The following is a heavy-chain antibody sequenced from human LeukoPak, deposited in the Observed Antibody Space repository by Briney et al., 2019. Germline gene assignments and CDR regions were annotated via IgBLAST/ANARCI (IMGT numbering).Heavy chain of an antibody. D-gene: IGHD3-16*01. CDR1: EFTFSSYA. CDR3: AKDSEYDYVWGSHFDY. V-gene: IGHV3-23*01. Sequence: GGSLRLSCAASEFTFSSYAMTWVRQAPGKGLEWVSGISGSGGSTYYADSVKGRFTISRDNSKNTLYLQMNSLRAEDTAVYYCAKDSEYDYVWGSHFDYWGQGTLVTVSS. J-gene: IGHJ4*02. CDR2: ISGSGGST.